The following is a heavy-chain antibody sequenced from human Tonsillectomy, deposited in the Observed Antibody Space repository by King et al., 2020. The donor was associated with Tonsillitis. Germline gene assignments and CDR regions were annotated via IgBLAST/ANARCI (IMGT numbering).Heavy chain of an antibody. D-gene: IGHD1-1*01. V-gene: IGHV4-39*01. Sequence: QLQESGPGLVKPSETLSLTCTVSGGSISTSSYYWGWIRQPPGKGLEWIGSVYQTGSTYYNPSLKSRVTISVDTSKNQFSLQLTSVTAADTAVYFCALPPAGAGGTGEFDSWGLGTLVTVSS. CDR3: ALPPAGAGGTGEFDS. CDR1: GGSISTSSYY. J-gene: IGHJ4*02. CDR2: VYQTGST.